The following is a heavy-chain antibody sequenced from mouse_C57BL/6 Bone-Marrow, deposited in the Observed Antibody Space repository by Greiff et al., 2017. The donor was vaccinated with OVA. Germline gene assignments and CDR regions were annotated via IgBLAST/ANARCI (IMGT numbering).Heavy chain of an antibody. CDR3: TSYGNLDY. Sequence: VQLQQSGAELVRPGASVKLSCTASGFNIKDDYMHWVKQRPEQGLEWIGWIDPENGDTEYASKFQGKATITADKSSNTAYLQLSSLTSEDTAVYYGTSYGNLDYWGQGTTLTVSS. CDR1: GFNIKDDY. J-gene: IGHJ2*01. CDR2: IDPENGDT. V-gene: IGHV14-4*01. D-gene: IGHD2-1*01.